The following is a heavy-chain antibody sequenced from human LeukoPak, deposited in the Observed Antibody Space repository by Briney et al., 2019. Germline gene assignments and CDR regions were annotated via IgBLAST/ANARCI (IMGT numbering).Heavy chain of an antibody. CDR2: ISGSGGST. CDR1: GFTFSSYA. Sequence: GGSLRLSCAASGFTFSSYAMSWVRQAPGKGLEWVSAISGSGGSTYYADSVKGRFPISRDNAKNSLYLQMNSLRAEDTAVYYCARGSYGDYYFDYWGQGTLVTVSS. J-gene: IGHJ4*02. D-gene: IGHD4-17*01. CDR3: ARGSYGDYYFDY. V-gene: IGHV3-23*01.